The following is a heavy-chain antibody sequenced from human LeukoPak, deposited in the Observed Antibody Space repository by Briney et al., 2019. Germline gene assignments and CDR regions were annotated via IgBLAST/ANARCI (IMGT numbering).Heavy chain of an antibody. CDR3: ARSGITMIVKHAFDI. D-gene: IGHD3-22*01. CDR2: INTNTGNP. CDR1: GYTFSSYA. V-gene: IGHV7-4-1*02. Sequence: ASVKVSCKASGYTFSSYAMNWVRQAPGQGLEWMGWINTNTGNPMYAQGFTGRFVFSLDTSVSTAYLQISSLKAEDTAVYYCARSGITMIVKHAFDIWGQGTMVTVSS. J-gene: IGHJ3*02.